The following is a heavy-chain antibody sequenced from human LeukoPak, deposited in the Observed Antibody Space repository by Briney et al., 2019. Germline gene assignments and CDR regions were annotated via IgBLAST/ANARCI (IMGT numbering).Heavy chain of an antibody. D-gene: IGHD6-19*01. J-gene: IGHJ3*01. CDR3: AKVDSSGWYGAFDV. V-gene: IGHV3-23*01. CDR1: GFMFSSYA. CDR2: ISGSGVSS. Sequence: GGSLRLTCAASGFMFSSYAMSWVRQAPGKGLEWVSAISGSGVSSYHADSVKGRFTISRGNSKNILYLQMNSLRAEDTAVYYCAKVDSSGWYGAFDVWGQGTMVTVSS.